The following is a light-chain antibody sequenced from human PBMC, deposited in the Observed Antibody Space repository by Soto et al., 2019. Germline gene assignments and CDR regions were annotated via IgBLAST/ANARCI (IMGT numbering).Light chain of an antibody. CDR2: GNS. J-gene: IGLJ2*01. CDR1: SSNIGAGYD. CDR3: NLYTSSSTLV. V-gene: IGLV1-40*01. Sequence: QSVLTQPPSMSGAPGQRVTISCTGNSSNIGAGYDVHWYRQLPGKAPKVLIYGNSNRPSGVPYRISASKSGASASLAISELRAEDEADYYCNLYTSSSTLVFGGGTK.